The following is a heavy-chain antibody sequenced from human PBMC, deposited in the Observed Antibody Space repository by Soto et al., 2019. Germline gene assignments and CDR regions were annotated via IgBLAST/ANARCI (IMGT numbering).Heavy chain of an antibody. D-gene: IGHD1-26*01. CDR3: ARPSGSYLFYFDY. CDR2: TYYSGGT. Sequence: QLQLQESGPGLVKPSETLSLTCTVSGGSISSSSYYWGWIRQPPGKGLEWIGSTYYSGGTYYNPSLKSRVTISVDTSKNQFSLKLSSVTAADTAVYYCARPSGSYLFYFDYWGQGTLVTVSS. CDR1: GGSISSSSYY. J-gene: IGHJ4*02. V-gene: IGHV4-39*01.